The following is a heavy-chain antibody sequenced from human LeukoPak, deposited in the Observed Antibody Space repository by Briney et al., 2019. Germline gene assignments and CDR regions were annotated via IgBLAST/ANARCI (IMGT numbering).Heavy chain of an antibody. CDR1: GFTFSSHL. J-gene: IGHJ4*02. Sequence: QPGGSLRLSCAASGFTFSSHLMHWVRQAQGTGLVWVSSIKGDGTAPNYADSVKGRFTISRDNAKSTLYLQMSSLRVEDTAVYHCVRNFATGDWGQGTLVTVSS. CDR2: IKGDGTAP. V-gene: IGHV3-74*01. D-gene: IGHD1-14*01. CDR3: VRNFATGD.